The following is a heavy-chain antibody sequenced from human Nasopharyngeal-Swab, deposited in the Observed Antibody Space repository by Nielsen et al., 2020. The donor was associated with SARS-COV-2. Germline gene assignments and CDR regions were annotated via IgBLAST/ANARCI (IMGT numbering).Heavy chain of an antibody. J-gene: IGHJ4*02. Sequence: CQAPGKGLEWIGSIYYSGSTYYNPSLKSRVTISLDTSKNQFSLKLSSVTAADTAVYYCARPGYDSSGYTSYFDYWGQGTLVTVSS. D-gene: IGHD3-22*01. CDR3: ARPGYDSSGYTSYFDY. CDR2: IYYSGST. V-gene: IGHV4-39*01.